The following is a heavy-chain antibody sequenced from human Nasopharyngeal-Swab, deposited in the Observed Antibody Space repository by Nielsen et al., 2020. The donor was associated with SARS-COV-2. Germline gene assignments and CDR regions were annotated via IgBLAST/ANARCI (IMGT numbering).Heavy chain of an antibody. V-gene: IGHV3-48*03. D-gene: IGHD3-22*01. CDR2: ISGSGNII. CDR3: RGWLTTFDI. J-gene: IGHJ3*02. Sequence: GESLKISCAASGFTFSSYEMNWVRQAPGKGPEWVSHISGSGNIIYYADSVKGRFIISRDSAKNSLYLQMNSLRAEDTALYYCRGWLTTFDIWGQGTLVTVSS. CDR1: GFTFSSYE.